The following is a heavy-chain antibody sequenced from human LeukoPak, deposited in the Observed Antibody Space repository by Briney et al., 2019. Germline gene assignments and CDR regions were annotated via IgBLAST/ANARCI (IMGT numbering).Heavy chain of an antibody. J-gene: IGHJ4*02. CDR1: GFTFSSYA. V-gene: IGHV3-23*01. CDR3: AKDLSSIAAAGTPLDY. Sequence: GGSLRLSCAASGFTFSSYAMSWVRQAPGKGLEWVSAISGSGGSTYYADSVKGRFTTSRDNSKNTLYLQMNSLRAEDTAVYYCAKDLSSIAAAGTPLDYWGQGTLVTVSS. D-gene: IGHD6-13*01. CDR2: ISGSGGST.